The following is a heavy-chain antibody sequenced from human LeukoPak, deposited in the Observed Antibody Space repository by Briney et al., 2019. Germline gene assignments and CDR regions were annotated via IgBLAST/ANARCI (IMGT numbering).Heavy chain of an antibody. J-gene: IGHJ4*02. V-gene: IGHV4-30-2*01. CDR3: ATAMVRGVFDY. CDR1: GGSISSGGYY. CDR2: IYHSGST. D-gene: IGHD3-10*01. Sequence: SETLSLTCTVSGGSISSGGYYWSWIRQPPGKGLEWIGYIYHSGSTYYNPSLKSRVTISVGRSKNQFSLKLSSVTAADTAVYYCATAMVRGVFDYWGQGTLVTVSS.